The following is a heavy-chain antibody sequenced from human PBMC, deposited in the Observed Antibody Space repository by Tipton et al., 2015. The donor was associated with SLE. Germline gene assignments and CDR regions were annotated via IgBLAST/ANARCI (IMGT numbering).Heavy chain of an antibody. J-gene: IGHJ6*02. Sequence: TLSLTCTVSGGSISSSTYYWSWIRQPPGKGLEWIGSIYTSGSTSYNPSLKSRVTISVDTSKNQFSLKLSSVTAADTAVYYCARMGTYYYYGMDVWGRGTTVTVSS. CDR3: ARMGTYYYYGMDV. CDR1: GGSISSSTYY. D-gene: IGHD1-1*01. CDR2: IYTSGST. V-gene: IGHV4-39*07.